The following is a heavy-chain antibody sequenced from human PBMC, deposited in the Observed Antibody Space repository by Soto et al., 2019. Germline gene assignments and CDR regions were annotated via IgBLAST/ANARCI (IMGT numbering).Heavy chain of an antibody. Sequence: RGSLRLSCAASGFTLSSYGMHWVRQAPGKGLEWVAVIWYDGSNKYYADSVKGRFTISRDNSKNKLYLQMNSLRAEDTAVYYCARDLRLGYLLWFGELLSETYGXDVCGQGT. CDR2: IWYDGSNK. CDR1: GFTLSSYG. D-gene: IGHD3-10*01. CDR3: ARDLRLGYLLWFGELLSETYGXDV. V-gene: IGHV3-33*01. J-gene: IGHJ6*02.